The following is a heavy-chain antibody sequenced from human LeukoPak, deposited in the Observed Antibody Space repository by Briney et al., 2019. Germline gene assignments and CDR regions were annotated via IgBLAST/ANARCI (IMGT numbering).Heavy chain of an antibody. V-gene: IGHV4-4*09. CDR3: ARLTDDAFDI. Sequence: SETLSLTCTVSGDSISSYYWSWIRQPPGKGLEWIGYIYTSGSTNYNPSLKSRVTISVDTSKNQFSLKLSSVTAADTAVYYCARLTDDAFDIWGQGTMVTVSS. D-gene: IGHD7-27*01. CDR1: GDSISSYY. CDR2: IYTSGST. J-gene: IGHJ3*02.